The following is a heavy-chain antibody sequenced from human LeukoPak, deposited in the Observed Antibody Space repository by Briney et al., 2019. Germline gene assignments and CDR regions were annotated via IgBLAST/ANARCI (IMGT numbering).Heavy chain of an antibody. CDR1: GYTFTGYY. Sequence: GASVKVSCKASGYTFTGYYMHRVRQAPGQGLEWMGWINPNSGGTNYAQKFQGRVTMTRDTSISTAYMELSRLRSDDTAVYYCARFITMVRGFDPWGQGTLVTVSS. CDR2: INPNSGGT. D-gene: IGHD3-10*01. J-gene: IGHJ5*02. CDR3: ARFITMVRGFDP. V-gene: IGHV1-2*02.